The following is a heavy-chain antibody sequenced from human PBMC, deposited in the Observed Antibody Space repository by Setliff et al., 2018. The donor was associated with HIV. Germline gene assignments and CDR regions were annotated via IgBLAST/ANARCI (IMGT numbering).Heavy chain of an antibody. CDR2: IIPILGVA. Sequence: GASVQVSCKASGGTFNSHTINWVRQAPGQGLDWMGRIIPILGVANYAQRFQGKVTITADKSTSTAYMELTSLRFDDTAMYYCVRGVQSPPHYSYYYMDVWGEGTMVTVSS. D-gene: IGHD3-3*01. V-gene: IGHV1-69*02. J-gene: IGHJ6*03. CDR1: GGTFNSHT. CDR3: VRGVQSPPHYSYYYMDV.